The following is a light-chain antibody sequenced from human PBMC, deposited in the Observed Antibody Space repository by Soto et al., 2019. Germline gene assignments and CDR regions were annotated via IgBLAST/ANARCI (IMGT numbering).Light chain of an antibody. J-gene: IGLJ2*01. Sequence: QSALTQPASLSGSPGQSITISCTGTSSDVGGYKYVSWYQQHPGKAPKLMIYEVSNRPSGVSNRFSGSKSGNTASLTISGLQAEDEADYYSSSYTGSNTLVFGGGTKLTVL. CDR1: SSDVGGYKY. CDR2: EVS. V-gene: IGLV2-14*01. CDR3: SSYTGSNTLV.